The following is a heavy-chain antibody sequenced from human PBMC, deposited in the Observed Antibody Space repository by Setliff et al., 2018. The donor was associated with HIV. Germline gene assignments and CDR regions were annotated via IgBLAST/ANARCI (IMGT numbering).Heavy chain of an antibody. CDR1: GHTFSNYD. J-gene: IGHJ3*02. CDR3: ARGGGVVPPRTLDI. Sequence: GASVKVSCKASGHTFSNYDVIWVRRATGQGLEWMGWMNPNSGDTGYAQKFQGRVTMTGNTSISTAYMELSSLRSEDTAVYYCARGGGVVPPRTLDIWGQGTVVTVSS. D-gene: IGHD3-16*01. CDR2: MNPNSGDT. V-gene: IGHV1-8*01.